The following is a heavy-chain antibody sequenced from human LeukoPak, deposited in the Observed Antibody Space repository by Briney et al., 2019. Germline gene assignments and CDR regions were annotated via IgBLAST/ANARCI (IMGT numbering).Heavy chain of an antibody. D-gene: IGHD3-10*01. CDR2: ISGSGGST. Sequence: QPGRSLRLSCAASGFTFSSYAMSWVRQAPGKGLEWVSAISGSGGSTYYADSVKGRFTISRDNSKNTLYLQMNSLRAEDTAVYYCASYYYGSIGPDAFDIWGQGTMVTVSS. J-gene: IGHJ3*02. CDR3: ASYYYGSIGPDAFDI. V-gene: IGHV3-23*01. CDR1: GFTFSSYA.